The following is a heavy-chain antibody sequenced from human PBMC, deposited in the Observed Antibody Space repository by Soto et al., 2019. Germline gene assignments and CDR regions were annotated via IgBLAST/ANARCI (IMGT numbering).Heavy chain of an antibody. CDR3: ARDHRDYDILTGYPRTSWFDP. Sequence: ASVKVSCKASGYTFTSYGISWVRQAPGQGXEWMGWISAYNGNTNYAQKLQGRVTMTTDTSTSTAYMELRSLRSDDTAVYYCARDHRDYDILTGYPRTSWFDPWGQGTLVTVSS. D-gene: IGHD3-9*01. J-gene: IGHJ5*02. V-gene: IGHV1-18*04. CDR2: ISAYNGNT. CDR1: GYTFTSYG.